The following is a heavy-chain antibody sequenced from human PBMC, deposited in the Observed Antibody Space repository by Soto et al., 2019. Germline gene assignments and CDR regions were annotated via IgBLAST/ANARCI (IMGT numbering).Heavy chain of an antibody. CDR1: GGSISSGDYY. D-gene: IGHD4-4*01. Sequence: SENLSLTCTVSGGSISSGDYYWSWIRQPPGKGLEWIGYIYYSGSTYYNPSLKSRVTISVDTSKNQFSLKLSSVTAADTAVYYCARELNSNYVPRYYYYYGMGVWGQGTTVTVSS. CDR2: IYYSGST. J-gene: IGHJ6*02. V-gene: IGHV4-30-4*01. CDR3: ARELNSNYVPRYYYYYGMGV.